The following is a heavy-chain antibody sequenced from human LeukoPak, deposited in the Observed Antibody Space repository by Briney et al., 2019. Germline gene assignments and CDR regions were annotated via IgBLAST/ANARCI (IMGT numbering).Heavy chain of an antibody. CDR3: ARVSTHGHRFDP. Sequence: SQTLSLTCTVSGGSISSGGYYWSWIRQHPGKGLEWIGYIYYSGSTYYNPSLKSRVTISVDTSKNQFSLKLSSVTAADTPVYYCARVSTHGHRFDPWGQGTLVTVSS. CDR1: GGSISSGGYY. CDR2: IYYSGST. D-gene: IGHD5-24*01. V-gene: IGHV4-31*03. J-gene: IGHJ5*02.